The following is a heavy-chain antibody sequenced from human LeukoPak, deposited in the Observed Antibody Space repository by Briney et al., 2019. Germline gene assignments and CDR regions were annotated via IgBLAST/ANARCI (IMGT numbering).Heavy chain of an antibody. CDR1: GFTFSNYA. J-gene: IGHJ6*03. V-gene: IGHV3-23*01. CDR2: ITGGGTT. Sequence: PGGSPRLSCVASGFTFSNYAVMWVRQAPGQGLEWVSAITGGGTTRYADSVKGRFTISRDNSKNTLYLQMNSLRAEDTAVYYCAKDYSSSSSNGYYYYYYMDVWGKGTTVTVSS. D-gene: IGHD6-6*01. CDR3: AKDYSSSSSNGYYYYYYMDV.